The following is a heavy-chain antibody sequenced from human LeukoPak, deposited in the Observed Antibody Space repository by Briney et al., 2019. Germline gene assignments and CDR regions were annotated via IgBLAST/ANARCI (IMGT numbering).Heavy chain of an antibody. CDR2: ISYDGSNK. Sequence: PGGSLILSCAASGFTFSSYGMHWVRQAPGKGLEWVAVISYDGSNKYYADSVKGRFTISRDNSKNTLYLQMNSLRAEDTAVYYCARVPSDYWGQGTLVTVSS. CDR3: ARVPSDY. CDR1: GFTFSSYG. J-gene: IGHJ4*02. V-gene: IGHV3-30*03.